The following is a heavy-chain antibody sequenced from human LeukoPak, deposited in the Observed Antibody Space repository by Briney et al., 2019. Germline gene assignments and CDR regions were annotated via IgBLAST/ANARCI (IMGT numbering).Heavy chain of an antibody. D-gene: IGHD6-13*01. J-gene: IGHJ4*02. CDR1: GYTFTSYD. CDR2: INPSGGST. CDR3: ARDRSSSWLFDY. V-gene: IGHV1-46*01. Sequence: ASVKVSCKASGYTFTSYDINWVRQATGQGLEWMGIINPSGGSTSYAQKFQGRVTMTRDTSTSTVYMELSSLRSEDTAVYYCARDRSSSWLFDYWGQGTLVTVSS.